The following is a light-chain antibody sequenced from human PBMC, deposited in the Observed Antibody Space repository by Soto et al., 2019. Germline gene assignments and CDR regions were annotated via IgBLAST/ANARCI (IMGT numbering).Light chain of an antibody. CDR1: QSISSW. CDR2: GAS. Sequence: APLDDRVTSTCRASQSISSWLAWYQQKPGKAPKLLIYGASSLESGVPSRFSGSGSGTEFTLTISSLQTEDFATYYCQQLKSYPITFGQGTRLEIK. CDR3: QQLKSYPIT. V-gene: IGKV1-5*01. J-gene: IGKJ5*01.